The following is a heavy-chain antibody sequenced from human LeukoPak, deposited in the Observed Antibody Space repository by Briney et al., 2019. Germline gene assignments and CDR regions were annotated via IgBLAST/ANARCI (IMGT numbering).Heavy chain of an antibody. CDR2: ISSSGSTI. CDR1: GFTFSSYE. V-gene: IGHV3-48*03. J-gene: IGHJ6*02. D-gene: IGHD1-26*01. Sequence: GGSLRLSCAASGFTFSSYEMNWVRQAPGKGLEWVSYISSSGSTIYYADSVKGRFTISRDNAKNPLYLQMNSLRAEDTAVYYCAREGYSGSYYPYYYYYGMDVWGQGTTVTVSS. CDR3: AREGYSGSYYPYYYYYGMDV.